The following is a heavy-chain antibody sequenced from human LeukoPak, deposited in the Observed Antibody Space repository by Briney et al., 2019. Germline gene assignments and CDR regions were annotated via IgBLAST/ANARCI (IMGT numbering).Heavy chain of an antibody. Sequence: SETLSLTCSVSGGSISSYYWSWIRQPPGKGLEWIGYIYYSGRTSYNPSLKSRVTISVDTSKNQFSLKLSSVTAADTAVYYCARVSANGDYYYMDVWGKGTTVTVSS. V-gene: IGHV4-59*12. CDR2: IYYSGRT. J-gene: IGHJ6*03. CDR1: GGSISSYY. D-gene: IGHD1-1*01. CDR3: ARVSANGDYYYMDV.